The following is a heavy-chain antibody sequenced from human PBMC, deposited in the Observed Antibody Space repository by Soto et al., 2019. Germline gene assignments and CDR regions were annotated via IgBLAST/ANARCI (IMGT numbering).Heavy chain of an antibody. Sequence: SETLSLTCTVSGGSISSGDYYWSWIRQPPWKGLEWIGYIYYSGSTYYNPSLKSRVTISVDTSRNQFSLKLSSVTAADTAVYYCARRPGNYYDSSGYPDDYWGQGTLVTVSS. J-gene: IGHJ4*02. CDR3: ARRPGNYYDSSGYPDDY. D-gene: IGHD3-22*01. CDR1: GGSISSGDYY. CDR2: IYYSGST. V-gene: IGHV4-30-4*01.